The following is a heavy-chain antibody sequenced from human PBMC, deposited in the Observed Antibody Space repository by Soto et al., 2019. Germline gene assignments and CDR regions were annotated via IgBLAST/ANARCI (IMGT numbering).Heavy chain of an antibody. D-gene: IGHD3-9*01. CDR1: DDSINSDKYY. CDR3: ARLEGLAPISYYFDF. CDR2: IYYRGNA. V-gene: IGHV4-39*01. Sequence: SETLSLTCSVSDDSINSDKYYWGWIRQPPGKGLEWIGSIYYRGNAYYNPSLQTRVTISLDKSRSQFSLKLNSVTAADSAVYICARLEGLAPISYYFDFWGPGALVTVSS. J-gene: IGHJ4*02.